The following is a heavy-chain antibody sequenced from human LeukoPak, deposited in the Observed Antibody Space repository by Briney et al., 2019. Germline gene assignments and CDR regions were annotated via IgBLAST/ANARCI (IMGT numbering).Heavy chain of an antibody. CDR3: ARRLVGATRQWAFDI. D-gene: IGHD1-26*01. Sequence: SETLSLTCTVSGGSISSSSYYWGWIRQPPGKGLEWIGEINHSGSTNYNPSLKSRVTISVDTSKNQFSLKLSSVTAADTAVYYCARRLVGATRQWAFDIWGQGTMVTVSS. CDR2: INHSGST. V-gene: IGHV4-39*07. CDR1: GGSISSSSYY. J-gene: IGHJ3*02.